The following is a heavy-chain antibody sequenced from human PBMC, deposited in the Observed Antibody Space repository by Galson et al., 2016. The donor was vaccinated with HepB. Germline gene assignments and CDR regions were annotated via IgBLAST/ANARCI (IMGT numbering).Heavy chain of an antibody. CDR2: IYWDDDK. V-gene: IGHV2-5*02. J-gene: IGHJ6*02. Sequence: PALVKPTQTLTLTCTFSGFSLSTSGVAVGWIRQPPGKALEWLALIYWDDDKRYSPSLKSRLTITKDTSKNQVVLTMTTMDPVDTATYYCAHSTMVRGFIVSFYYGLDVWGQGTTVTVSS. D-gene: IGHD3-10*01. CDR1: GFSLSTSGVA. CDR3: AHSTMVRGFIVSFYYGLDV.